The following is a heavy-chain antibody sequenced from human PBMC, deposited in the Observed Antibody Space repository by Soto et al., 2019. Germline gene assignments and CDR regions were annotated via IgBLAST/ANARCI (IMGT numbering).Heavy chain of an antibody. V-gene: IGHV5-51*01. D-gene: IGHD6-13*01. CDR1: GYSFTSYW. CDR2: ISPGDSDT. J-gene: IGHJ6*02. Sequence: PGESLRISCKGSGYSFTSYWNGWVRQMPGKGLELMGIISPGDSDTRYSPSFQGQVTISAAKSISTAYLQWSSRKASDTAMYYCARTAAAGKYYSGMDVWGQGTTVTVSS. CDR3: ARTAAAGKYYSGMDV.